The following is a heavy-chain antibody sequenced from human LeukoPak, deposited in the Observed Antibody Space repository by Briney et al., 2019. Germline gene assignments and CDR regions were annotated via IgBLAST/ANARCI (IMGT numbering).Heavy chain of an antibody. CDR3: ARDQVGIVATIAVGWFDP. D-gene: IGHD5-12*01. CDR1: GYTFTSYG. J-gene: IGHJ5*02. V-gene: IGHV1-18*01. CDR2: ISAYNGNT. Sequence: ASVKVSCKASGYTFTSYGISWVRQAPGQGLEWMGWISAYNGNTNYAQKLQGRVTMTTDTSTSTAYMELRSLRSDDTAVYYCARDQVGIVATIAVGWFDPWGQGTLVTVSS.